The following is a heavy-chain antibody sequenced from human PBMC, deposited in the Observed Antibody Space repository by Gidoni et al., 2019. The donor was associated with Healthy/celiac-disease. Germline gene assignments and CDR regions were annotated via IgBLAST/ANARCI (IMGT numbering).Heavy chain of an antibody. CDR2: IYHSGRT. Sequence: QVQLQESGPGLVQPSETLSLTCAVSGYSLSTISSNYDWGWIRQPPGKGLEWIGSIYHSGRTYYNPSLKSRVTISVDTSKNLFSLKLSSVTAADTAVYYCARDRGDYYFDYWGQGTLVTVSS. V-gene: IGHV4-38-2*02. CDR3: ARDRGDYYFDY. J-gene: IGHJ4*02. CDR1: GYSLSTISSNYD. D-gene: IGHD2-21*02.